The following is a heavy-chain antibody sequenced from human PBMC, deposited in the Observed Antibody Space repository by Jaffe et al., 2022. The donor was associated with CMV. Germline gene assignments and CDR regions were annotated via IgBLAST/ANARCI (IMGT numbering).Heavy chain of an antibody. CDR1: GYSFTSYW. J-gene: IGHJ6*03. D-gene: IGHD3-22*01. Sequence: EVQLVQSGAEVKKPGESLRISCKGSGYSFTSYWISWVRQMPGKGLEWMGRIDPSDSYTNYSPSFQGHVTISADKSISTAYLQWSSLKASDTAMYYCARNYYDSIRYYYYMDVWGKGTTVTVSS. V-gene: IGHV5-10-1*03. CDR3: ARNYYDSIRYYYYMDV. CDR2: IDPSDSYT.